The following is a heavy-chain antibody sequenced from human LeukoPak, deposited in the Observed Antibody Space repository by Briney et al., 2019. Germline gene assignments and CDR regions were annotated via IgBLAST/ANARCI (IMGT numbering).Heavy chain of an antibody. Sequence: GRSLRLSCAASGFTFDDFAMLWVRPAPGKGLEWVSGISWNSGSIGYADSVKGRFTISRDNAKNSLYLQMNSLRAEDTALYYCAKESGWYGEPFFDYWGQGTLVTVSS. D-gene: IGHD6-19*01. CDR2: ISWNSGSI. CDR3: AKESGWYGEPFFDY. J-gene: IGHJ4*02. V-gene: IGHV3-9*01. CDR1: GFTFDDFA.